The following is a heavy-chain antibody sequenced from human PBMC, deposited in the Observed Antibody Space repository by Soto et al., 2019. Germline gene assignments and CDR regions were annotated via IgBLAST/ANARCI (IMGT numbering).Heavy chain of an antibody. CDR1: GGSFSDYY. CDR3: ARFGYYGSGSYGDF. CDR2: INHSGSH. D-gene: IGHD3-10*01. J-gene: IGHJ4*02. Sequence: QVQLQQWGAGLLKPSETLSLTCVVYGGSFSDYYWTWIRQPPGKGLEWIGEINHSGSHNYNPSLKSRVTMSVDTSKSQFSLKLNSVTAADTAMYYCARFGYYGSGSYGDFWGQGNLVTVSS. V-gene: IGHV4-34*01.